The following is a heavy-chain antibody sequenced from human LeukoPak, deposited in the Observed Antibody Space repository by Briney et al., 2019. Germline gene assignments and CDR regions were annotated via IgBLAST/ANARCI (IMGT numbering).Heavy chain of an antibody. CDR2: LSGSGGST. Sequence: GGSLRLSCAASGATFNSYAMTWVRQAPGKGLEWVSGLSGSGGSTHYADSVKGRFTISRDNSKNTLYLQMDSPRAEDTAVYYCAKSHSVAVAGTYSTYYFDSWAREPWSPSPQ. CDR1: GATFNSYA. V-gene: IGHV3-23*01. D-gene: IGHD6-19*01. J-gene: IGHJ4*02. CDR3: AKSHSVAVAGTYSTYYFDS.